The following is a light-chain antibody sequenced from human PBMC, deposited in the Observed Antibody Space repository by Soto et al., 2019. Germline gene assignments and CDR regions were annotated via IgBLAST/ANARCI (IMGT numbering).Light chain of an antibody. V-gene: IGKV1-8*01. Sequence: TQSASSCAAYTKNGVLGTCRASKGMSSCLAWYQXKPGKSXXXXGXCAXPXQIVVXXSFSGSGSGTDFTLTISSLQPEDFATYYCQQSYSTPITFGQGTRLEI. CDR2: CAX. CDR1: KGMSSC. J-gene: IGKJ5*01. CDR3: QQSYSTPIT.